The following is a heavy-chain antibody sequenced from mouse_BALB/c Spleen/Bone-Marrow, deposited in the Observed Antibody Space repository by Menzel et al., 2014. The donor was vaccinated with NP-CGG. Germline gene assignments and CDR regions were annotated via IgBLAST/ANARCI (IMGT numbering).Heavy chain of an antibody. CDR2: IYPSDSYT. J-gene: IGHJ3*01. V-gene: IGHV1-69*02. CDR3: TRKDY. CDR1: GYTFTSYW. Sequence: QVQLKESGAELVRPGASVKLSCKASGYTFTSYWINWVKQRPGQGLEWIGNIYPSDSYTNYNQKFKDKATLTVDKSSSTAYMQLSSPTSEDSAVYHCTRKDYWGQGTLVTVSA.